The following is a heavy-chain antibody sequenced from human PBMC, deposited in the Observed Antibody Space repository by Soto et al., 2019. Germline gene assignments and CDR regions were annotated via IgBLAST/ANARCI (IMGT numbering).Heavy chain of an antibody. Sequence: QVQLVQSGAEVKKPGASVKVSCKASGYTFTSCYMHWVRQAPGQGLEWMGIINPSGGSTSYAQKFQGRVTMTRDTSTSTVYMELSSLRSEDTAVYYCARPTAMGNYYYYGMDVWGQGTTVTVSS. CDR3: ARPTAMGNYYYYGMDV. J-gene: IGHJ6*02. V-gene: IGHV1-46*01. CDR1: GYTFTSCY. CDR2: INPSGGST. D-gene: IGHD5-18*01.